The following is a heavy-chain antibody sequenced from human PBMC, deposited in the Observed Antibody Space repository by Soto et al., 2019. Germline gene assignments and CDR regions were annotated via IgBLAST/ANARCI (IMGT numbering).Heavy chain of an antibody. CDR2: MNPNSGNT. V-gene: IGHV1-8*01. CDR1: GYTFTSYD. Sequence: AAVKVSCKASGYTFTSYDSNWVRQATGQGLEWMGWMNPNSGNTGYAQKFQGRVTMTRNTSISTAYMELSSLRSEDTAVYYCARVGTDYYGSGSLNYYYYGMDVWGQGTTVTVSS. J-gene: IGHJ6*02. D-gene: IGHD3-10*01. CDR3: ARVGTDYYGSGSLNYYYYGMDV.